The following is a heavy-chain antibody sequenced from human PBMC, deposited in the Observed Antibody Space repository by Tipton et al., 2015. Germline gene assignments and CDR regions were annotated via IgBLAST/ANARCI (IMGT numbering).Heavy chain of an antibody. J-gene: IGHJ3*02. D-gene: IGHD3-10*01. CDR2: IIPSSSTI. CDR1: GFTFTSYS. V-gene: IGHV3-48*02. Sequence: SLRLSCAASGFTFTSYSMNWVRQAPGKGLEWVSYIIPSSSTIDYADSVKGRFAISRDNGKNSVYLQMNSLRDEDTAVYYCARDRAWAFDIWGQGTMVTVPS. CDR3: ARDRAWAFDI.